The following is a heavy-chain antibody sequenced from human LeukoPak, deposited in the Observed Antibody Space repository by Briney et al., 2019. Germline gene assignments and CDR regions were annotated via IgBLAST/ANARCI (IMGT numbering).Heavy chain of an antibody. CDR2: ISGSGGST. CDR3: AKPMTLVGATGLWFDY. CDR1: GFTFSSYA. D-gene: IGHD1-26*01. V-gene: IGHV3-23*01. J-gene: IGHJ4*02. Sequence: GGSLRLSCAASGFTFSSYAMSWVRQAPGKGLEWVSAISGSGGSTYYADSVKGRFTISRDNSKNTLYLQMNSLRAEDTAVYYCAKPMTLVGATGLWFDYWGQGTLVTVSS.